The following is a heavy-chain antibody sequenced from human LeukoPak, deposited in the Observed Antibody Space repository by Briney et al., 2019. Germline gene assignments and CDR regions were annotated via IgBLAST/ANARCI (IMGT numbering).Heavy chain of an antibody. CDR1: GYTFISYD. CDR3: ARGAGYDSSGYFPARFDY. CDR2: IIPILGIA. D-gene: IGHD3-22*01. V-gene: IGHV1-69*04. J-gene: IGHJ4*02. Sequence: SVKVSCKASGYTFISYDINWVRQAPGQGLEWMGRIIPILGIANYAQKFQGRVTITADKSTSTAYMELSSLRSEDTAVYYCARGAGYDSSGYFPARFDYWGQGTLVTVSS.